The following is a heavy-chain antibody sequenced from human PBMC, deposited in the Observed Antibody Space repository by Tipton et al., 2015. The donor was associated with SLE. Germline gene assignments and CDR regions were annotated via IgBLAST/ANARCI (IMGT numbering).Heavy chain of an antibody. Sequence: VQLVQSGAEVKQPGESLRISCKGSGYTFTTFRIGWVRQMPGKGLEWMGIIYPGDSETQYSPSFQGQVTISVDRSINTAHLQWSSLKASDTAIYYCARHRDYGVYFDYWCQGSLVTVSS. CDR1: GYTFTTFR. CDR2: IYPGDSET. CDR3: ARHRDYGVYFDY. D-gene: IGHD3-16*01. J-gene: IGHJ4*02. V-gene: IGHV5-51*01.